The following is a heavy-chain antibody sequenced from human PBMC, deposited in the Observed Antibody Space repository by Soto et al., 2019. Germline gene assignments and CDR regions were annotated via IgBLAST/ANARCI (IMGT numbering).Heavy chain of an antibody. D-gene: IGHD3-22*01. CDR2: INPYRGDT. Sequence: ASVKVSCKTSGYTFTGYYIHWMRQAPGQGLEWMGWINPYRGDTNYAQNFQGRVTMTRDTSISTAYMDLTRLTSDDTAVYYCARVWSTGYFHFWGQGTLVTVSS. V-gene: IGHV1-2*02. CDR1: GYTFTGYY. CDR3: ARVWSTGYFHF. J-gene: IGHJ4*02.